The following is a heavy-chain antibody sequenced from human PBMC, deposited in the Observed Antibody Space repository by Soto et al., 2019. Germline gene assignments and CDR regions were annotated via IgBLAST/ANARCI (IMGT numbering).Heavy chain of an antibody. D-gene: IGHD5-18*01. J-gene: IGHJ6*02. CDR3: AGVPTSYGYYYYYGMDV. V-gene: IGHV3-13*01. CDR1: GFTFSSYD. CDR2: IGTAGDT. Sequence: EVQLVESGGGLVQPGGSLRLSCAASGFTFSSYDMHWVRQATGKGLEWVSAIGTAGDTYYPGSVKGRFTISRENAKNSLYLQMNSLRAEDTAVYYCAGVPTSYGYYYYYGMDVWGQGTTVTVSS.